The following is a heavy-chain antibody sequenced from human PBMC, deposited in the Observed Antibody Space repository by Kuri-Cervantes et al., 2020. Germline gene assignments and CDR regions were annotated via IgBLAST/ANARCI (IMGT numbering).Heavy chain of an antibody. D-gene: IGHD1-7*01. Sequence: GGSLRLSCAASGFTFSSYSMNWVRQAPGRGLVWVSRINSDGSSTSYADSVKGRFTISRDNAKNTLYLQMNSLRAEDTAVYYCARDGGTGTTWSWFDPWGQGTLVTVSS. V-gene: IGHV3-74*01. CDR2: INSDGSST. CDR3: ARDGGTGTTWSWFDP. CDR1: GFTFSSYS. J-gene: IGHJ5*02.